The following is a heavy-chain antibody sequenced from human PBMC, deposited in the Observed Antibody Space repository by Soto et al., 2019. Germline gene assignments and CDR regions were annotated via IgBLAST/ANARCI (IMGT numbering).Heavy chain of an antibody. J-gene: IGHJ6*03. Sequence: SVKVSCKASGGTFSSYTISWVRQAPGQGLEWMGRIIPILGIANYAQKFQGRVTITADKSTSTAYMELSSLRSEDTAVYYCARETRDIVVVPAARPYYYYYYMDVWGKGTTVTVSS. CDR2: IIPILGIA. CDR3: ARETRDIVVVPAARPYYYYYYMDV. CDR1: GGTFSSYT. D-gene: IGHD2-2*01. V-gene: IGHV1-69*04.